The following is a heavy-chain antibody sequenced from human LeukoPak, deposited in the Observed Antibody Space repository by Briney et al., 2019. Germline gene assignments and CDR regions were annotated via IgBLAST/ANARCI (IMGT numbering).Heavy chain of an antibody. D-gene: IGHD3-22*01. J-gene: IGHJ3*02. CDR3: ARWGRGLEYYYDSSGTEPAFDI. CDR2: NYYSGST. CDR1: GGPISIYY. Sequence: PSETLSLTCTVPGGPISIYYWSWIRQPPGKGLERIGYNYYSGSTNYNPSLKSRVTISVDTSKNQFSLKLRSVTAADTGVYYCARWGRGLEYYYDSSGTEPAFDIWGEGTMVTVPS. V-gene: IGHV4-59*08.